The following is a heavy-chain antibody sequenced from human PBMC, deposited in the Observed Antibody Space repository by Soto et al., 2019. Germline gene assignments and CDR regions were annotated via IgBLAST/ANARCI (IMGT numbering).Heavy chain of an antibody. V-gene: IGHV3-30*18. CDR2: ISYDGSNK. J-gene: IGHJ6*02. CDR3: AKISYQLLYYYYGMDV. Sequence: GGSLRLSCAASGFTFSSYGMHWVRQAPGKGLEWVAVISYDGSNKYYADSVKGRFTTSRDNSKNTLYLQMNSLRAEDTAVYYCAKISYQLLYYYYGMDVWGQGTTVTVSS. D-gene: IGHD2-2*01. CDR1: GFTFSSYG.